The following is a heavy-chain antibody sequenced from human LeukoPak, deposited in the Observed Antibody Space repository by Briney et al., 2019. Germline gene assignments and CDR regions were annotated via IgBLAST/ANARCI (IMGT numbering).Heavy chain of an antibody. CDR1: GYTFTSYG. J-gene: IGHJ4*02. Sequence: RASVKVSCKASGYTFTSYGISWVRQAPGQGLEWMGWISAYNGNTNYAQKLQGRVTMTTDTSTSTAYMELWSLRSDDTAVYYCARDTYHTIFGVVITIFDYWGQGTLVTVSS. V-gene: IGHV1-18*01. CDR3: ARDTYHTIFGVVITIFDY. D-gene: IGHD3-3*01. CDR2: ISAYNGNT.